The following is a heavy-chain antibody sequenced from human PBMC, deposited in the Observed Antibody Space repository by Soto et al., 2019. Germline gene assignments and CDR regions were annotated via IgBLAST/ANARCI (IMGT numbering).Heavy chain of an antibody. V-gene: IGHV3-9*01. CDR1: GLNFDDFA. D-gene: IGHD3-3*01. CDR3: AKGRYDFWSPYFFGS. Sequence: DVQLVESGGRLVQPGRSLRLSCVGTGLNFDDFAMHWVRQAPGKGLEWVSGITWNSRVLAYAASVKGRFTISRDNARNSLYLQMDSLRDEDTALYYCAKGRYDFWSPYFFGSWGQGTLVTVSS. J-gene: IGHJ4*02. CDR2: ITWNSRVL.